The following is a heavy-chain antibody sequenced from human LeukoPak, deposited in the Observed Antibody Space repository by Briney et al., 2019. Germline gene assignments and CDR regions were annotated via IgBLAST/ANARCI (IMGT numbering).Heavy chain of an antibody. D-gene: IGHD2-15*01. Sequence: ASVKVSCKASGYTFTGYYMHWVRQAPGQGLEWMGWINPNSGGTNYAQKFQGRVTMTRDTSTSTVYMELSSLRSEDTAVYYCARGYCRSSSCFDYYYYMDVWGKGTTVTVSS. V-gene: IGHV1-2*02. CDR3: ARGYCRSSSCFDYYYYMDV. J-gene: IGHJ6*03. CDR1: GYTFTGYY. CDR2: INPNSGGT.